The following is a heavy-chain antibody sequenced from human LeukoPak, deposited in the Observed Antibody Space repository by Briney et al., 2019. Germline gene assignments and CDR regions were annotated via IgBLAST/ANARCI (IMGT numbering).Heavy chain of an antibody. CDR3: GKGSSRYFFDL. V-gene: IGHV3-23*01. CDR1: GFIVNNYG. Sequence: PGGSLRLSCAASGFIVNNYGLVWVRQAPGKGLEWVSAISNDGGCTTYADFVKGRFSVSRDNSKNTLCLQKNRLRAQDTALYYCGKGSSRYFFDLWGQGTLVTVSS. D-gene: IGHD3-22*01. CDR2: ISNDGGCT. J-gene: IGHJ4*02.